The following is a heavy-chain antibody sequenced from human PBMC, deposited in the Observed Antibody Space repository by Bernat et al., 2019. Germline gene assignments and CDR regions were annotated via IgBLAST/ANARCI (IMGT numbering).Heavy chain of an antibody. CDR2: IWYDGSNK. J-gene: IGHJ6*03. D-gene: IGHD3-3*01. V-gene: IGHV3-33*01. CDR1: GFTFSSYG. CDR3: ARDSRFSGVYYMDV. Sequence: VQLLESGGGVVQPGRSLRLSCAASGFTFSSYGMHWVRQAPGKGLEWVAVIWYDGSNKYYADSVKGRFTISRDNSKNTLYLQMNSLRAEDTAVYYCARDSRFSGVYYMDVWGKGTTVTVSS.